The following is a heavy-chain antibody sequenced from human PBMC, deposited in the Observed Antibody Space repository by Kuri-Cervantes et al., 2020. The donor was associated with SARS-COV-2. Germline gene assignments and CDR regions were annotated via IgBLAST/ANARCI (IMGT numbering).Heavy chain of an antibody. CDR3: ARSWGIAAAGTGGY. D-gene: IGHD6-13*01. Sequence: LSLTCAASGFTFSSYAMHWVRQAPGKGLEWVAVISYDGSNKYYADSVKGRFTISRDNSKNTLYLQMNSLRAEDTAVYYCARSWGIAAAGTGGYWGQGTLVTVS. CDR2: ISYDGSNK. CDR1: GFTFSSYA. V-gene: IGHV3-30*04. J-gene: IGHJ4*02.